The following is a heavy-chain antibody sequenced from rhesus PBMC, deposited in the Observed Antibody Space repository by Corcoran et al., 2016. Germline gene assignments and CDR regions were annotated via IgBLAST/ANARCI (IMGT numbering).Heavy chain of an antibody. CDR3: ARDWGAYCSGTYCPSNGLDS. J-gene: IGHJ6*01. Sequence: QLQLQESGPGLVKPSETLSLTCAVSGGSISSNYWSWRRQPPGHGLEWMGRISGSGGSTDSNPSLKSRVTISTDTSKNQFSLKLSSVTAADTAVYYCARDWGAYCSGTYCPSNGLDSWGQGVVVTVSS. D-gene: IGHD2-15*01. V-gene: IGHV4-173*01. CDR1: GGSISSNY. CDR2: ISGSGGST.